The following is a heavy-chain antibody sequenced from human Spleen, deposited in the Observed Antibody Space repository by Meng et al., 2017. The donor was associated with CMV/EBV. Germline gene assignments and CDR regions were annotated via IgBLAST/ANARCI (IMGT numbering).Heavy chain of an antibody. CDR3: ARETYGGRSPFDY. J-gene: IGHJ4*02. Sequence: KEAGDTFTSYYRQWVRQAPGQGLEWMGLINPSGGSTTYAQKFQGRVAMTRDTSTSTVYMDVSGLRSEDTAVYYCARETYGGRSPFDYWGQGTLVTVSS. D-gene: IGHD4/OR15-4a*01. CDR2: INPSGGST. CDR1: GDTFTSYY. V-gene: IGHV1-46*01.